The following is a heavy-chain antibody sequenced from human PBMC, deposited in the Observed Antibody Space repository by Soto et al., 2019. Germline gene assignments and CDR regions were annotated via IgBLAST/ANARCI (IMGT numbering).Heavy chain of an antibody. CDR3: ARLAPIYHDISGLDN. V-gene: IGHV5-51*01. J-gene: IGHJ4*02. D-gene: IGHD3-22*01. CDR1: GYSFVSYK. CDR2: IYPDDSET. Sequence: GESLKISCPGSGYSFVSYKIAWVRQMPGKGLEWMGIIYPDDSETRYSPSFQGQVTISVDTSISTAYLQLTSLRGSDSALYYCARLAPIYHDISGLDNWGQGTLVTVSS.